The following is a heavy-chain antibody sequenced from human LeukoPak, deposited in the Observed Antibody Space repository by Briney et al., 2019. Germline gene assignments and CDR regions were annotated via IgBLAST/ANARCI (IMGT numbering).Heavy chain of an antibody. J-gene: IGHJ6*02. CDR3: ARVPIFGVVITYYYYYGMDV. V-gene: IGHV4-30-4*01. CDR2: IYYSGST. Sequence: SETLSLTCTVSGGSISSGDYYWSWIRQPPGKGLEWIGYIYYSGSTYYNPSLKSRVTISVDTSKNQFSLKLSSVTAADTAVYYCARVPIFGVVITYYYYYGMDVWGQGTTVTASS. D-gene: IGHD3-3*01. CDR1: GGSISSGDYY.